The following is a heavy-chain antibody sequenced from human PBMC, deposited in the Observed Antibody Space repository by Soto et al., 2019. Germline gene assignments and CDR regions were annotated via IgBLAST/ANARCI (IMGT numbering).Heavy chain of an antibody. CDR1: GYNFTSHY. CDR2: IYPRSGTT. CDR3: ATSRTSIAVAGETEYYFDY. D-gene: IGHD6-19*01. V-gene: IGHV1-46*01. Sequence: ASVKVSCKASGYNFTSHYMHWVRQAPGQGLESMGRIYPRSGTTIYAQKFQGRVTMTRDTSTSTAYMELSRLRSDDTAVYYCATSRTSIAVAGETEYYFDYWGQGTLVTVSS. J-gene: IGHJ4*02.